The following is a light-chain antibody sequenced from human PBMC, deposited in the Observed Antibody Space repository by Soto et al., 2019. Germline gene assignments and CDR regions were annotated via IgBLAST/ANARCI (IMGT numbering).Light chain of an antibody. CDR2: DAS. J-gene: IGKJ2*01. CDR1: QSVSSY. CDR3: QQRSNWPPYT. Sequence: EIVLTQSPATLSLSPGERATLSCRASQSVSSYLAWYHHNPGQAPRLLIYDASNRATAIPARFSGSGSETDFSRTISSLEPEDFAVYYCQQRSNWPPYTFGQGNKLEIK. V-gene: IGKV3-11*01.